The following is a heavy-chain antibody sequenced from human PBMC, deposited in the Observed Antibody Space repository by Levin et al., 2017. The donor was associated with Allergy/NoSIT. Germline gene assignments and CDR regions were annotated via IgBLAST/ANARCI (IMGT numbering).Heavy chain of an antibody. J-gene: IGHJ3*02. CDR2: IRGGGGYA. V-gene: IGHV3-23*01. CDR3: AKCAESYGNDAFDI. D-gene: IGHD3-16*01. Sequence: PVASVKVSCAASRFSFSNYAMSWVRQAPGKGLEWVSFIRGGGGYADYAESVKGRFTISRDNSKNTLYLQMNSLRAEDTAVYYCAKCAESYGNDAFDIWGQGTMVTVSS. CDR1: RFSFSNYA.